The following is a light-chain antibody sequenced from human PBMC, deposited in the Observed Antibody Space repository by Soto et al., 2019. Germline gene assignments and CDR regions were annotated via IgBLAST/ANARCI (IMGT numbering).Light chain of an antibody. V-gene: IGKV3-15*01. CDR3: QQYDTRPLT. J-gene: IGKJ4*01. Sequence: EIVMTQSPATLSVSPGERATLSCRASQTIASNLAWYQQKPGQAPRLLFYGASTRATGIPARFSGSGSGTEFTLTISSLQSEDFAAYYCQQYDTRPLTFGGGTKVEVK. CDR1: QTIASN. CDR2: GAS.